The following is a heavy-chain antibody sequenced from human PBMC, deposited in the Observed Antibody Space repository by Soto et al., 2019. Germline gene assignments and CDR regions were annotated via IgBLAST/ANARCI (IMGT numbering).Heavy chain of an antibody. J-gene: IGHJ5*02. V-gene: IGHV4-59*13. CDR3: ASVGELPVWFDP. Sequence: QVQLQESGPGLVKPSETLSLTCTVSGDSISSYYWSWIRQPPGKGLEWVGYISYTGSTTYNPSLESRAPIPLAPSKNQVSLSLNSVTVADTAVYYGASVGELPVWFDPWGRGTLVTVSS. CDR2: ISYTGST. CDR1: GDSISSYY. D-gene: IGHD3-10*01.